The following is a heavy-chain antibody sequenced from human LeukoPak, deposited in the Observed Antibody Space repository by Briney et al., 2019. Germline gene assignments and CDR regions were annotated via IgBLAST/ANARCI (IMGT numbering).Heavy chain of an antibody. CDR2: ISSGGSTV. CDR1: GLTFSAYE. V-gene: IGHV3-48*03. CDR3: AREKPEFGY. Sequence: SGGSLRLSCAASGLTFSAYEMNWVRQAPGKGLEWISYISSGGSTVYYADSVKGRFTIFRDNAKNSLYLQMNSLRAEDTAVYYCAREKPEFGYWGQGTLVTVSS. J-gene: IGHJ4*02.